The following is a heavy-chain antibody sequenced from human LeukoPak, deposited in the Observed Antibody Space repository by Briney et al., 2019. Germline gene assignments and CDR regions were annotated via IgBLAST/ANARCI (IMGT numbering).Heavy chain of an antibody. CDR3: ARGGVDDYYFDY. Sequence: GGSLRLSCAASGFTVSSNHMTWVRQAPGKGLEWVSIIYSGGSTFYADSVKGRFTISRDNSKNTLYLQMNSLRAEDTAVYYCARGGVDDYYFDYWGQGTLVTVSS. J-gene: IGHJ4*02. V-gene: IGHV3-53*01. CDR1: GFTVSSNH. CDR2: IYSGGST. D-gene: IGHD3-16*01.